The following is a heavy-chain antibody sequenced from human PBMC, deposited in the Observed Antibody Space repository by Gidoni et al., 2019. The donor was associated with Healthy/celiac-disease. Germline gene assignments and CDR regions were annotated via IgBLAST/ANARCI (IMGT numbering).Heavy chain of an antibody. J-gene: IGHJ4*02. CDR2: IWYDGSNK. Sequence: QGQLVESGGRVVQPGRSLRLSCATSGFPFSSSVLHWVRQAPGKRLEWVEVIWYDGSNKYYADSVKGRFTISRDNSKNTLYLQMNSLRAEDTAVYYCARDGDCSGGSCYYFDYWGQGTLVTVSS. CDR1: GFPFSSSV. D-gene: IGHD2-15*01. V-gene: IGHV3-33*01. CDR3: ARDGDCSGGSCYYFDY.